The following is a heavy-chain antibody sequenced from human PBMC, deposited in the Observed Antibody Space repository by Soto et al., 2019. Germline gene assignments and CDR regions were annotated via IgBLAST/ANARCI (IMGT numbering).Heavy chain of an antibody. CDR1: GFTFSSLG. V-gene: IGHV3-30*18. Sequence: QVQLVESGGGVVQPGRSLRLSCAASGFTFSSLGMHWVRQAPGKGLGWVAVISYDGSEKYYADSVKGRFTISRDNSKNTLSLQMNSLRAEDTAVYYCVKERTGTWDFDYWGQGTLVTVSS. CDR3: VKERTGTWDFDY. CDR2: ISYDGSEK. J-gene: IGHJ4*02. D-gene: IGHD1-26*01.